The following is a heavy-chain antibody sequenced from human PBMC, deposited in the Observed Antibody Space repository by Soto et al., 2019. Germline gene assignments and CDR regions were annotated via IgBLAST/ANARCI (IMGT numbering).Heavy chain of an antibody. V-gene: IGHV3-30*18. CDR2: ISYDGSNK. J-gene: IGHJ3*02. CDR1: GFTFSSYG. D-gene: IGHD2-8*01. Sequence: GGSLRLPCAASGFTFSSYGMHWVRQAPGKGLEWVAVISYDGSNKYYADSVKGRFTTSRDNSKNTLYLQMNSLRAEDTAVYYCAKVQYIVLMVYSLRRAFDIWGQGTMVTVSS. CDR3: AKVQYIVLMVYSLRRAFDI.